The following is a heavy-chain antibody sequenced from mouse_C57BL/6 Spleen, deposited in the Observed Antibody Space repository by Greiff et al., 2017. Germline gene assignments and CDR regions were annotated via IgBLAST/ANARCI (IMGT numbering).Heavy chain of an antibody. CDR2: IYPGDGDT. V-gene: IGHV1-80*01. CDR3: ARGYYGSGYAMDY. D-gene: IGHD1-1*01. CDR1: GYAFSSYW. Sequence: VQLQQSGAELVKPGASVKISCKASGYAFSSYWMNWVKQRPGKGLEWIGQIYPGDGDTNYNGKFKGKATLTADKSSSTAYMQLSSLTSEDSAVYFCARGYYGSGYAMDYWGQGTSVTVAS. J-gene: IGHJ4*01.